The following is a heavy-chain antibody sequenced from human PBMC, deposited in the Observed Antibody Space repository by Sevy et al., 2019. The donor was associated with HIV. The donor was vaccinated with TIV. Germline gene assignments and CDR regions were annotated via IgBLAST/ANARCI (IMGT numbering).Heavy chain of an antibody. Sequence: ASVKVSCKASGYTFTGYYMHWVRQAPGQGREWMGWINPNSGGTNYAQKLQGRVTLTRDTSISTAYRELSRLRSDETAVYYCARDYGYVWGGYRSYYYGMDVWGQGTTVTVSS. J-gene: IGHJ6*02. D-gene: IGHD3-16*02. V-gene: IGHV1-2*02. CDR1: GYTFTGYY. CDR2: INPNSGGT. CDR3: ARDYGYVWGGYRSYYYGMDV.